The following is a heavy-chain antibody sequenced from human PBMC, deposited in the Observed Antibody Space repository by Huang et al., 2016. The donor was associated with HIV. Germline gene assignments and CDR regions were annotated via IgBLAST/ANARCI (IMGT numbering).Heavy chain of an antibody. Sequence: DVQLVQSGGGLVRPGGSLRLSCAAVGVAFRSYSMTWVRQAPGKGMEWVANIDQDGFEKYYVDSVEGRFTISRDNAKNSLSLQMNSLRAEDTAVYYCARMSADIGSDAFHVWGQGTMVAVSS. CDR2: IDQDGFEK. D-gene: IGHD5-12*01. CDR3: ARMSADIGSDAFHV. CDR1: GVAFRSYS. V-gene: IGHV3-7*01. J-gene: IGHJ3*01.